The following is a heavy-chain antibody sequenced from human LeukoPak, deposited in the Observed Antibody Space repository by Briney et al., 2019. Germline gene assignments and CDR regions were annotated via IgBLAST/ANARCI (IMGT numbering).Heavy chain of an antibody. V-gene: IGHV4-59*08. D-gene: IGHD2-15*01. CDR2: IYYSGST. Sequence: PSETLSLTCTVSSGSISSYYWSWIRQPPGKGLERIGYIYYSGSTYYNPSLKSRVTISVDTSKNQFSLKLSSVTAADTAVYYCARGGKAAVRFDLWGRGTLVTVSS. CDR3: ARGGKAAVRFDL. CDR1: SGSISSYY. J-gene: IGHJ2*01.